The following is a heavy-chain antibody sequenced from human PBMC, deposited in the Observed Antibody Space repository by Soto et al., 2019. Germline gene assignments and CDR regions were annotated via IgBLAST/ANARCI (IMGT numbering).Heavy chain of an antibody. CDR1: GFTFSSYW. CDR3: ARDSYCSSPSCYSDAFDI. CDR2: IKSDGSGA. Sequence: GGSLRLSCAASGFTFSSYWMHWVRQAPGKGLVWVSRIKSDGSGAIYADSVKGRFTISRDNAKNSLYLQMNSLRAEDTAVYYCARDSYCSSPSCYSDAFDIWGQGTMVTVSS. J-gene: IGHJ3*02. V-gene: IGHV3-74*01. D-gene: IGHD2-2*01.